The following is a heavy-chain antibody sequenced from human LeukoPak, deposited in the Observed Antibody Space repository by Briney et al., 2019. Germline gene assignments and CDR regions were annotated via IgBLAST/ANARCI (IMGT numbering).Heavy chain of an antibody. CDR2: IYPGDSDT. J-gene: IGHJ3*02. CDR1: GYSFTSYW. Sequence: GESLKISCKGSGYSFTSYWIGWVRQMPGKGLEWMGIIYPGDSDTRCSPSFQGQVTISADKSISTAYLQWSSLKASDTAMYYCARPDYGDPLNPRERAFDIWGQGTMVTVSS. D-gene: IGHD4-17*01. CDR3: ARPDYGDPLNPRERAFDI. V-gene: IGHV5-51*01.